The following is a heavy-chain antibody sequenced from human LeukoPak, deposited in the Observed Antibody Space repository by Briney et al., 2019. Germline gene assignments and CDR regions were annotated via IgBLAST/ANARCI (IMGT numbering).Heavy chain of an antibody. CDR2: ISYDGSNK. CDR1: GFTFSSYA. Sequence: PGGSLRLSCAASGFTFSSYAMHWVRQAPGKGLEWVAVISYDGSNKYYADSVKGRFTISRDNSKNTLYLQMNSLRAEDTAVYYCTREGYSNYQDSWGQGTLVTVSS. V-gene: IGHV3-30-3*01. J-gene: IGHJ4*02. D-gene: IGHD4-11*01. CDR3: TREGYSNYQDS.